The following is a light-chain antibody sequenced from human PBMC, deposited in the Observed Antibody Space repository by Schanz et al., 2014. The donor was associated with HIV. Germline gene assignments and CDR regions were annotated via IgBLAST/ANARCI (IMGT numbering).Light chain of an antibody. CDR2: DVT. Sequence: QSALTQPPSASGSPGQSVTISCTGTTSDIGNHDFVSWYQQHPGKAPKLMIYDVTKRPSGVPDRFSGSKSGNTASLTVSGLQAEDEADYYCTSYTSDNTLLVFGGGTKLTV. CDR1: TSDIGNHDF. V-gene: IGLV2-8*01. J-gene: IGLJ3*02. CDR3: TSYTSDNTLLV.